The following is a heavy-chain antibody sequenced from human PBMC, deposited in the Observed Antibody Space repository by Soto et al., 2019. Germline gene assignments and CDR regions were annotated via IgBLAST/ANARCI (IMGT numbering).Heavy chain of an antibody. CDR3: ARYPRLDC. J-gene: IGHJ4*02. CDR1: GGSISSAAYY. CDR2: ISHSGST. V-gene: IGHV4-30-4*08. Sequence: SETLSLTCTVSGGSISSAAYYWSWIRQHPGKGLEWIGYISHSGSTYYNPSLRSRVTISIDTSKNQFSLQLSSVTAADTAVYFCARYPRLDCWGQGTLVTVSS.